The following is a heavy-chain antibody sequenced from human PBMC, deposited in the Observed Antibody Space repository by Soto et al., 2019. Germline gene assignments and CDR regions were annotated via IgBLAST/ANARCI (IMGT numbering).Heavy chain of an antibody. CDR3: AAEYSGRYFNGLGF. D-gene: IGHD1-26*01. J-gene: IGHJ4*02. V-gene: IGHV1-58*01. CDR1: GFSFISSA. Sequence: PVKVSCKASGFSFISSAVQWVRQARGQRPEWIGWIVVGSGNTKYAQKFQERVTITRDMSTSTAYMELRSLSSEDTALYYGAAEYSGRYFNGLGFWGQGTLVTVSS. CDR2: IVVGSGNT.